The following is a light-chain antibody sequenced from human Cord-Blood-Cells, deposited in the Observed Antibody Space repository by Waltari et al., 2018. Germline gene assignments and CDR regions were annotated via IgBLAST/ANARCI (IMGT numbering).Light chain of an antibody. CDR3: CSYAGSYTWV. Sequence: QSALTQPRSVSGSPGPSVTISCTGTRSYVGGYNYVSWYQQHPGKAPKLMIYDVSKRPSGVPDRFSGSKSGNTASLTISGLQAEDEADYYCCSYAGSYTWVFGGGTKLTVL. CDR2: DVS. J-gene: IGLJ3*02. CDR1: RSYVGGYNY. V-gene: IGLV2-11*01.